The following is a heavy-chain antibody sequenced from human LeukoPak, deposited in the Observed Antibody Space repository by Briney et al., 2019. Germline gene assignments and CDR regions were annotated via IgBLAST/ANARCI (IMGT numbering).Heavy chain of an antibody. J-gene: IGHJ5*02. CDR2: IYYSGST. Sequence: PSETLSLTCTVSGGSISSYYWSWIRQPPGKGLEWIGYIYYSGSTNYNPSLKSRVTISVDTSKNQFSLKLSSVTAADTAVYYCARDGISWFDPWGRGTLVTVSS. CDR1: GGSISSYY. CDR3: ARDGISWFDP. V-gene: IGHV4-59*12.